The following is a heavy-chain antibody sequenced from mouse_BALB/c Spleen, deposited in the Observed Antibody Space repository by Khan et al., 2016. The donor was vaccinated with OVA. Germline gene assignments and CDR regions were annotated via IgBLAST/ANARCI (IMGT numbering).Heavy chain of an antibody. D-gene: IGHD2-14*01. J-gene: IGHJ3*01. V-gene: IGHV1-80*01. CDR1: GYAFSNYL. Sequence: QVQLKESGAELVRPGSSVKISCKASGYAFSNYLMNWVKQGPGQGLEWIGQIYPGDGNTNYNGKFKDKATLTADKSSSTAYMQLSSLTSEDSAVYFCTRGEYDYFAYWGQGTLVTVSA. CDR3: TRGEYDYFAY. CDR2: IYPGDGNT.